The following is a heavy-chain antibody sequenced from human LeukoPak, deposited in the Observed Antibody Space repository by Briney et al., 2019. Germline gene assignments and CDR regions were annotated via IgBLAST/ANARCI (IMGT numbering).Heavy chain of an antibody. Sequence: SVKVSCKASGGTFSSYTISWVRQAPGQGVEWMGGIIPVFGTANYPQKFQGRVTITADKSTNTAYMELSSLRYEDTAVYYCARDQGGGTTDYWGQGTLVTVSS. D-gene: IGHD1-1*01. J-gene: IGHJ4*02. CDR1: GGTFSSYT. CDR3: ARDQGGGTTDY. CDR2: IIPVFGTA. V-gene: IGHV1-69*06.